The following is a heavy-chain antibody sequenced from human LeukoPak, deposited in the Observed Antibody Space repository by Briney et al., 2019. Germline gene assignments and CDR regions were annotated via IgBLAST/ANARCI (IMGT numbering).Heavy chain of an antibody. CDR3: ARDKIYRGSGSCLDY. Sequence: PGGSLRLSCVASGFTFKTHSMNWVRQAPGRGLEWVSYISSTGRTIYYADSVKGRFTISRDNAKNSLYLQMSSLRAEDTAVYYCARDKIYRGSGSCLDYWGQGTLVTVSS. J-gene: IGHJ4*02. CDR1: GFTFKTHS. D-gene: IGHD3-10*01. V-gene: IGHV3-48*04. CDR2: ISSTGRTI.